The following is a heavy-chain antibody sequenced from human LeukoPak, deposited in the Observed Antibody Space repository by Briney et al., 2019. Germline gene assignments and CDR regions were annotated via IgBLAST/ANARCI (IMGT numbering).Heavy chain of an antibody. CDR1: GFTFDDYG. J-gene: IGHJ6*03. Sequence: GGSLRLSCAASGFTFDDYGMSWVRQAPGKGLEWVGFIRTKAFGGTTESAASVKGRFTISRDDSKSIAYLQMNSLKTEDTAVYYCTRRFLEWFGYMDVWGKGTTVTVSS. CDR2: IRTKAFGGTT. CDR3: TRRFLEWFGYMDV. V-gene: IGHV3-49*04. D-gene: IGHD3-3*01.